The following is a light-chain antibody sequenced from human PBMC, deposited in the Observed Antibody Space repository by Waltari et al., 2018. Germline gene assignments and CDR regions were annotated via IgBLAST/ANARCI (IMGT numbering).Light chain of an antibody. V-gene: IGKV1-5*03. CDR1: QSISRY. J-gene: IGKJ2*01. CDR3: QQYYSYSGYT. Sequence: DIQMTQSPSTLSASVGDRVTISCRVSQSISRYLAWYQQKPGKAPKLLIYQTSNLESGVPSRFSGSGSGTEFTLTISRLQSYDFASYYCQQYYSYSGYTFGQGTKLEI. CDR2: QTS.